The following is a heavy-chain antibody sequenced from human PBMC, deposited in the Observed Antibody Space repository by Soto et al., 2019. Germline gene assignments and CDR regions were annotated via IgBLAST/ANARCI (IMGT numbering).Heavy chain of an antibody. CDR1: GFTFSSYS. J-gene: IGHJ6*02. CDR3: ARDSPQRRDCSGGSCFYYYYYYGMDV. V-gene: IGHV3-21*01. D-gene: IGHD2-15*01. Sequence: PGGSLRLSCAASGFTFSSYSMNWVRQAPGKGLEWVSSISSSSSYIYYADSVKGRFTISRDNAKNSLYLQMNSLRAEDTAVYYCARDSPQRRDCSGGSCFYYYYYYGMDVGGQGTTVTVSS. CDR2: ISSSSSYI.